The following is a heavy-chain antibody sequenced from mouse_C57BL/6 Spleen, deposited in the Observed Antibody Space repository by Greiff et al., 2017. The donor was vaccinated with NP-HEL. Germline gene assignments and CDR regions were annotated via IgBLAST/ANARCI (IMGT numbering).Heavy chain of an antibody. CDR2: IYPGDGDT. D-gene: IGHD1-1*01. J-gene: IGHJ2*01. CDR1: GYAFSSYW. CDR3: ARTLASTTLVEEGFDY. V-gene: IGHV1-80*01. Sequence: VQLQESGAELVKPGASVKISCKASGYAFSSYWMNWVKQRPGKGLEWIGQIYPGDGDTNYNGKFKGKATLTADKSSSTAYMQLSSLTSEDSAVYFCARTLASTTLVEEGFDYWCQGTTLTVSS.